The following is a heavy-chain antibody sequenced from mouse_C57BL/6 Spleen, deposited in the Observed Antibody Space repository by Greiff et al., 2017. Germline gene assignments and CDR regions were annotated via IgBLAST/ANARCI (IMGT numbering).Heavy chain of an antibody. CDR2: IYPGSGNT. CDR3: ARSPDFDY. V-gene: IGHV1-76*01. Sequence: QVQLQQSGAELVRPGASVKLSCKASGYTFTDYYINWVKQRPGQGLEWIARIYPGSGNTYYNEKFKGKATLTAEKSSSTAYMQLSSLTSEDSAVYLCARSPDFDYWGQGTTLTVSS. CDR1: GYTFTDYY. J-gene: IGHJ2*01.